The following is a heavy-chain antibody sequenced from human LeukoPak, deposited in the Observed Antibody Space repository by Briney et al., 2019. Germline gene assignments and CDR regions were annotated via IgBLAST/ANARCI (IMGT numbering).Heavy chain of an antibody. CDR3: ARDSTFGELPH. V-gene: IGHV1-2*02. J-gene: IGHJ4*02. CDR2: INPNSDGT. CDR1: VYTFTGYY. D-gene: IGHD3-10*01. Sequence: EASVNVSCKSSVYTFTGYYMYWVRQAPGQGLEWMGWINPNSDGTNYTQKFQGRVTMTTDTSISTAYMELSRLTSDDTAVYYCARDSTFGELPHWGQGTLVTVSS.